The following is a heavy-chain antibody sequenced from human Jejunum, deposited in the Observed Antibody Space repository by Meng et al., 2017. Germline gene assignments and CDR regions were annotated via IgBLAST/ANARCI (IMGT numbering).Heavy chain of an antibody. D-gene: IGHD1-26*01. Sequence: QVQLKESGPGLMKPSGTLSLTCAVSGGSISTSDWWSWGRQPPGKGLEWIGEIHHSGSTNYNPSLKSRVTISVDKSKNQFSLKLNSVTAADTAVYYCAREWSGSYRHFDYWGQGTLVTVSS. CDR2: IHHSGST. CDR3: AREWSGSYRHFDY. CDR1: GGSISTSDW. J-gene: IGHJ4*02. V-gene: IGHV4-4*02.